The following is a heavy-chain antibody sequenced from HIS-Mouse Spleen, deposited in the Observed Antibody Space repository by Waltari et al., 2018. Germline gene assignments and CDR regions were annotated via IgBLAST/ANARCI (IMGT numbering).Heavy chain of an antibody. D-gene: IGHD6-13*01. CDR2: IYYRGST. J-gene: IGHJ2*01. CDR3: AREIPYSSSWYDWYFDL. V-gene: IGHV4-39*07. CDR1: GGSISSSSYY. Sequence: QLQLQESGPGLVKPSETLSLTCTVSGGSISSSSYYWGWIRQPPGKGLEWIGSIYYRGSTYYNPSLKRRVTQSVDTSKNQFSLKLSSVTAADTAVYYCAREIPYSSSWYDWYFDLWGRGTLVTVSS.